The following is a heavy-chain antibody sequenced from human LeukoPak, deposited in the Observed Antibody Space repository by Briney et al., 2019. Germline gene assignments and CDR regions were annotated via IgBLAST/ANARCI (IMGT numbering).Heavy chain of an antibody. CDR2: IYTSGST. Sequence: SETLSLTCTVSGGSISSGSYYWSWIRQPAGKGLEWIGRIYTSGSTNYNPSLKSRVTISVDTSKNQFSLKLSSVTAADTAVYYCARGRNIAVAGTSHFDYWGQGTLVTVSS. D-gene: IGHD6-19*01. V-gene: IGHV4-61*02. CDR1: GGSISSGSYY. J-gene: IGHJ4*02. CDR3: ARGRNIAVAGTSHFDY.